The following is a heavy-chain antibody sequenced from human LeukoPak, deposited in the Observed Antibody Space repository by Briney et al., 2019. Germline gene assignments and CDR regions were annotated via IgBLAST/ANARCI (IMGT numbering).Heavy chain of an antibody. CDR1: GFSFSTYA. J-gene: IGHJ4*02. V-gene: IGHV3-30*04. D-gene: IGHD6-19*01. CDR2: VSYDGSDQ. CDR3: AREDRGWYPDY. Sequence: GGALRLSCAASGFSFSTYAMHWVRQAPGKGLEWVALVSYDGSDQYYADSVKGRFTISRDNRKNTLSLQMNSLRAEDAAVYYCAREDRGWYPDYWGQGTLVTVSS.